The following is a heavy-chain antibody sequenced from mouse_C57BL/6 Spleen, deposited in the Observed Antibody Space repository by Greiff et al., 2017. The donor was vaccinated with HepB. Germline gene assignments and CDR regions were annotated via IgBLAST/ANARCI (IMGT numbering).Heavy chain of an antibody. CDR2: IYPGNGDN. J-gene: IGHJ4*01. CDR3: ARSKGAYYSNVHAMDY. V-gene: IGHV1-12*01. D-gene: IGHD2-5*01. CDR1: GYTFTSYN. Sequence: LQESGAELVRPGASVKMSCKASGYTFTSYNMHWVKQTPRQGLEWIGAIYPGNGDNSYNQKFKGKATLTVDKASSTAYMQISSLTSDSSAVYFCARSKGAYYSNVHAMDYWGQGTSVTVSS.